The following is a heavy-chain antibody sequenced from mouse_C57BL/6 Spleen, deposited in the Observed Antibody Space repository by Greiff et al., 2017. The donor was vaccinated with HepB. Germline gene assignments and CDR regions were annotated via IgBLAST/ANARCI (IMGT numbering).Heavy chain of an antibody. D-gene: IGHD2-3*01. CDR1: GYTFTDYY. CDR2: INPNNGGT. Sequence: VQLQQSGPELVKPGASVKISCKASGYTFTDYYMNWVKQSHGKSLEWIGDINPNNGGTSYNQKFKGKATLTVDKSSSTAYMELRSLTSEDSAVYYCARGGAYDGSLYWHFDVWGTGTTVTVSS. CDR3: ARGGAYDGSLYWHFDV. V-gene: IGHV1-26*01. J-gene: IGHJ1*03.